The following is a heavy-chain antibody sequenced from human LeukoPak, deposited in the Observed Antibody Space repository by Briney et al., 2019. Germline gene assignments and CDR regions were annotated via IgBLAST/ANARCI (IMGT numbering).Heavy chain of an antibody. CDR3: ARGNEIVVVPATPDY. Sequence: GGSMRLCCAASEFIFSSYAMHWVRQAPGKGLEWVAVISYDGSNKYYADSVKGRFTISRDNSKNTPYLQMNSLRAEDTAVYYCARGNEIVVVPATPDYWGQGTLVTVSS. CDR2: ISYDGSNK. D-gene: IGHD2-2*01. CDR1: EFIFSSYA. V-gene: IGHV3-30*01. J-gene: IGHJ4*02.